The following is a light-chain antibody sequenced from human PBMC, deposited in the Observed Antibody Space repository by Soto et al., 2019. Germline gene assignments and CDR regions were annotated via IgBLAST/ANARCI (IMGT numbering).Light chain of an antibody. CDR3: SSYTASSTVI. Sequence: QSALTQPASVSGSPGQSITVSCTGTSSDVGVYNFVSWYQQHPGKVPRLMIYEVSNRPSGVSDRFSGSKSGNTASLIISGLQAEDEADYYCSSYTASSTVIFGGGTKVTVL. J-gene: IGLJ2*01. V-gene: IGLV2-14*01. CDR2: EVS. CDR1: SSDVGVYNF.